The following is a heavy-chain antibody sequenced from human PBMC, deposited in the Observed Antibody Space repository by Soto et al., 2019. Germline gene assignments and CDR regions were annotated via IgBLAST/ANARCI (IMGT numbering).Heavy chain of an antibody. V-gene: IGHV3-21*01. CDR3: ARGGSGRYEDVDY. D-gene: IGHD6-19*01. CDR2: ISTSSSYK. J-gene: IGHJ4*02. Sequence: VESRRHCSSAAGLTFCIYSTNWDRHTPGKGLEWVSSISTSSSYKHYADSVKGRFTISRDNAKNSMYLQMNSLRAEDTAVYYCARGGSGRYEDVDYWGQGILVHGAS. CDR1: GLTFCIYS.